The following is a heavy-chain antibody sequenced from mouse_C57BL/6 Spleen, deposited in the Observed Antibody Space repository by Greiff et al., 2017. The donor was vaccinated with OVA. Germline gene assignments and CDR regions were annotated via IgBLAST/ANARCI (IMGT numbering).Heavy chain of an antibody. Sequence: EVMLVESEGGLVQPGSSMKLSCTASGFTFSDYYMAWVRQVPEKGLEWVANINYDGSSTYYLDSLKSRFIISRDNAKNILYLQMSSLKSEDTATYYCARGGIYFDYWGQGTTLTVSS. D-gene: IGHD2-14*01. CDR2: INYDGSST. CDR3: ARGGIYFDY. CDR1: GFTFSDYY. V-gene: IGHV5-16*01. J-gene: IGHJ2*01.